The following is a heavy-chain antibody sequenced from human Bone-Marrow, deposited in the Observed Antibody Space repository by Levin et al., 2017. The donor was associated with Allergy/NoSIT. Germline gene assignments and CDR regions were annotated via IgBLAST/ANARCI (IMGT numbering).Heavy chain of an antibody. Sequence: PGGSLRLSCEGSGYNFASYWIGWVRQMPGKGLEWMGIIYPGDSDTRYSPSFQGQVTISADKSISTAYLQWSSLKASDTAMYYCARGLRTAAGKLDYWGQGTLVSVSS. CDR3: ARGLRTAAGKLDY. CDR2: IYPGDSDT. CDR1: GYNFASYW. V-gene: IGHV5-51*01. D-gene: IGHD6-13*01. J-gene: IGHJ4*02.